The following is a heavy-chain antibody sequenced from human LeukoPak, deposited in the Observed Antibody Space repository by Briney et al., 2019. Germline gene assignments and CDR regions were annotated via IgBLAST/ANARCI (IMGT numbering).Heavy chain of an antibody. CDR1: GLTFSSYE. CDR2: ISSSGSTI. CDR3: ARENWFGGVIVLFDY. Sequence: GGSLRLSCAASGLTFSSYETNWVRQAPGKGLEWVSYISSSGSTIYYADSVKGRFTISRDNAKNSLYLQMNSLRAEDTAVYYCARENWFGGVIVLFDYWGQGTLVTVSS. J-gene: IGHJ4*02. D-gene: IGHD3-16*02. V-gene: IGHV3-48*03.